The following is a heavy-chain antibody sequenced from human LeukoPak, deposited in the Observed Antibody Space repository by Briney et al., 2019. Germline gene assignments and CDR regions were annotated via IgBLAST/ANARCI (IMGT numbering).Heavy chain of an antibody. Sequence: PSETLSLTCTVSGGSISSYYWSWLRQPAGKGLEWIGRIYTSGSTNYNPSLKSRVTMSVDTSKNQFSLKLSSVTAADTAVYYCARGYDILTGSAFDYWGQGTLVTVSS. V-gene: IGHV4-4*07. CDR1: GGSISSYY. D-gene: IGHD3-9*01. J-gene: IGHJ4*02. CDR2: IYTSGST. CDR3: ARGYDILTGSAFDY.